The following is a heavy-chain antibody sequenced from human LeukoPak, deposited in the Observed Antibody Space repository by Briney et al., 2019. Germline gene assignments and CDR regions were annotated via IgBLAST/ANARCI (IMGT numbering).Heavy chain of an antibody. Sequence: GGSLRLSCAASGFTFSSYAMSWVRQAPGKGLEWVSAISGSGGSTYYADSVKGRFTISRDNSKNTLYLQMNSLRAEDTAVYYCAKHGRPNYYDSSGYYQFDYWGQGTLVTVSS. D-gene: IGHD3-22*01. V-gene: IGHV3-23*01. CDR1: GFTFSSYA. CDR2: ISGSGGST. CDR3: AKHGRPNYYDSSGYYQFDY. J-gene: IGHJ4*02.